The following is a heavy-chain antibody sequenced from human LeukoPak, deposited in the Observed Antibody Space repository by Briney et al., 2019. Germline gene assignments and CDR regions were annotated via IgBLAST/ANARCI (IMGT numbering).Heavy chain of an antibody. V-gene: IGHV3-48*03. J-gene: IGHJ4*02. CDR3: AKASSGWYSPDY. D-gene: IGHD6-19*01. CDR2: ISSSGSTI. Sequence: PGGSLRLSCAASGFTFSSYEMNWVRQAPGKGLEWVSYISSSGSTIYCADSVKGRFTISRDNSKNTLYLQMNSLRAEDTAVYYCAKASSGWYSPDYWGQGTLVTVSS. CDR1: GFTFSSYE.